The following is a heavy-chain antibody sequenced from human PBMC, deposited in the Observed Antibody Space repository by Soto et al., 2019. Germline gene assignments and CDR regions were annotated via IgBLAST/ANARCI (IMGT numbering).Heavy chain of an antibody. V-gene: IGHV3-11*05. CDR3: ARIITAAGGRRYFDL. J-gene: IGHJ2*01. CDR2: INSSSSYT. CDR1: GFTFSDYY. Sequence: QVQLVESGGGLVKPGGSLRLSCAASGFTFSDYYMSWIRQAPGKGLEWVSYINSSSSYTNYADSVKGRFTISRDNAKNSLYLQMNSLMAVDTAVYYCARIITAAGGRRYFDLWGRGTLVTVSS. D-gene: IGHD6-13*01.